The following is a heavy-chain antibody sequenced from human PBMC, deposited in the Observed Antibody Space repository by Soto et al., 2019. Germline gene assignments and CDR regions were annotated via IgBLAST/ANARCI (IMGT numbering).Heavy chain of an antibody. CDR1: GGSLSGYY. Sequence: SETLSLTCAVYGGSLSGYYWSWIRQPPGKGLEWVGKISHSGSTIYNPSLEIRVTISEDSATNHFSLKLNSMTAADAAVYYCARHGGYYFDSWGQGAPVTVSS. CDR2: ISHSGST. J-gene: IGHJ4*02. D-gene: IGHD3-16*01. CDR3: ARHGGYYFDS. V-gene: IGHV4-34*01.